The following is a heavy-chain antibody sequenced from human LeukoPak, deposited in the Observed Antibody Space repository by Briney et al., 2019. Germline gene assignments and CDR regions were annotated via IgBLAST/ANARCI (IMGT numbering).Heavy chain of an antibody. CDR1: GDSVSSNSAA. Sequence: SQTLSLTCAISGDSVSSNSAAWNWIRQSPSRGLEWLGRTYFRSKWSDDYALSVKSRITINPVTSKNQFSLQLNSVTPEDTAVYYCARSGLSSGSYAFDIWGQGTLVTVSS. V-gene: IGHV6-1*01. D-gene: IGHD1-26*01. J-gene: IGHJ3*02. CDR3: ARSGLSSGSYAFDI. CDR2: TYFRSKWSD.